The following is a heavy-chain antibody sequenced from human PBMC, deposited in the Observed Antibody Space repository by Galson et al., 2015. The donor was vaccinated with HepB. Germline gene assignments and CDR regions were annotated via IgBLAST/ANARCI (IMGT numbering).Heavy chain of an antibody. CDR3: AKDHSYGDFFDY. CDR2: ISGSGGST. D-gene: IGHD4-17*01. J-gene: IGHJ4*02. Sequence: SLRLSCAASGFTFSSYAMSWVRQAPGKGLEWVSAISGSGGSTCYADSVKGRFTISRDNSKNTLYLQMNSLRAEDTAVYYCAKDHSYGDFFDYWGQGTLVTVSS. CDR1: GFTFSSYA. V-gene: IGHV3-23*01.